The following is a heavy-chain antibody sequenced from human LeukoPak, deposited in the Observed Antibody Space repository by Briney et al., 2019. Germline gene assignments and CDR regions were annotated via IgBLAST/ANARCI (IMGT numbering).Heavy chain of an antibody. CDR1: GFFFGTHG. J-gene: IGHJ3*01. CDR2: LDGTGTSI. Sequence: GGSLRLSCAASGFFFGTHGMSWVRQGPGKGLEWVSALDGTGTSIYYADSVKGRFTISRDNSKNTLFLQMNSLRAEDTAIYYCAKDSPILTVWGQGTMVTVSS. CDR3: AKDSPILTV. V-gene: IGHV3-23*01. D-gene: IGHD3-9*01.